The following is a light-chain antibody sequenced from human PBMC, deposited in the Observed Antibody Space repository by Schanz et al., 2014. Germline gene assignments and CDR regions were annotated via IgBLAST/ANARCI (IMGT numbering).Light chain of an antibody. CDR2: EVN. Sequence: QSALTQPRSVSGSPGQSVTISCTGTSSDVGGYNYVSWYQQHPGKAPKLMIYEVNKRPSGVPDRFSGSKSGNTASLTISGLQAEDEADYYCFSYAGSGLYVFGTGTKVTVL. CDR1: SSDVGGYNY. V-gene: IGLV2-11*01. J-gene: IGLJ1*01. CDR3: FSYAGSGLYV.